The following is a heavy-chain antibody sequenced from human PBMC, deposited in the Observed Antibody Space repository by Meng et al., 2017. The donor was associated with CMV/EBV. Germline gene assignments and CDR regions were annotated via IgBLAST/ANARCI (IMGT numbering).Heavy chain of an antibody. J-gene: IGHJ4*02. CDR1: GGSISSYY. CDR2: IYYSGST. CDR3: ARDPLPGWGYFDY. V-gene: IGHV4-59*01. Sequence: SETLSLTCTVSGGSISSYYWSWIRQPPGKGLEWIGYIYYSGSTNYNPSLKSRVTISVDTSKNQFSLKLSSVTAADTAVYYCARDPLPGWGYFDYWGQGALVTVSS. D-gene: IGHD1-26*01.